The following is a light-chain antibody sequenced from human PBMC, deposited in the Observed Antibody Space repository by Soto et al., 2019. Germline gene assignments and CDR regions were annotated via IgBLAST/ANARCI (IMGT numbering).Light chain of an antibody. CDR3: VPYMGSGAYL. CDR2: STN. V-gene: IGLV8-61*01. Sequence: QTVVIQESSLSVSPGGTVTLTCGLRSAPISTTYYPAWYQQTPGQAPRTLIYSTNTRSSGVPDRFSGSIRGNKAALTITGAQAEDEAEYHCVPYMGSGAYLFGPGTKLTVL. J-gene: IGLJ1*01. CDR1: SAPISTTYY.